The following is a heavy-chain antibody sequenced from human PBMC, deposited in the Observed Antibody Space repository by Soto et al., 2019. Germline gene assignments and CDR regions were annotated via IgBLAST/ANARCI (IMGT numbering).Heavy chain of an antibody. CDR2: ISSNSAYI. V-gene: IGHV3-21*01. Sequence: GGSLRLSCAASGFTFRSFTMNWVRQAPGKGLEWVSTISSNSAYIYYTDALRGRFTISRDNAKNSLHLQMNSLRAEDTAVYYCTRDASRDSSARGWYDPWGPGTLVTVSS. J-gene: IGHJ5*02. D-gene: IGHD6-13*01. CDR3: TRDASRDSSARGWYDP. CDR1: GFTFRSFT.